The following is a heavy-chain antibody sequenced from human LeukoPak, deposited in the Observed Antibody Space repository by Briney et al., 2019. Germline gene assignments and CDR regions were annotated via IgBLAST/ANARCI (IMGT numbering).Heavy chain of an antibody. V-gene: IGHV1-2*02. CDR3: AREVEGDIVVVVADTYDY. CDR1: GYTFTGYY. D-gene: IGHD2-15*01. J-gene: IGHJ4*02. CDR2: INPNSGGT. Sequence: GASVKVSCKASGYTFTGYYMHWVRQAPGQGLEWMGWINPNSGGTNYAQKFQGRVTMTRDTSISTAYMELSRLRSDDTAVYYCAREVEGDIVVVVADTYDYWGQGTLVTVSS.